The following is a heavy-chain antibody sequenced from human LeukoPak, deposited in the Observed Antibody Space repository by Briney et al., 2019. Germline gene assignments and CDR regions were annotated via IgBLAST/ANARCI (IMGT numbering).Heavy chain of an antibody. CDR1: GYSISSGYY. Sequence: SETLSLTCTVSGYSISSGYYWGWIRQPPGKGLEWIGSGYHIGSTYFNPSLRSRVTILIDIFKNQFSLKMSSVTAADTAIYYCARWSSLAAAKAFDYWGQGTLVTVSS. CDR2: GYHIGST. D-gene: IGHD6-13*01. V-gene: IGHV4-38-2*02. J-gene: IGHJ4*02. CDR3: ARWSSLAAAKAFDY.